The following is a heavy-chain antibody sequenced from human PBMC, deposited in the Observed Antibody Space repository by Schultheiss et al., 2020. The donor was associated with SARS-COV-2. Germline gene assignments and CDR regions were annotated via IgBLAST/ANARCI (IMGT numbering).Heavy chain of an antibody. D-gene: IGHD3-10*01. J-gene: IGHJ5*02. Sequence: SETLSLTCTVSGDSISSYYWSWIRQPPGKGLEWIGYIYHSGSTYYNPSLKSRVTISVDRSKNQFSLKLSSVTAADTAVYYCARAGNWFDPWGQGTLVTVSS. CDR1: GDSISSYY. CDR3: ARAGNWFDP. V-gene: IGHV4-59*12. CDR2: IYHSGST.